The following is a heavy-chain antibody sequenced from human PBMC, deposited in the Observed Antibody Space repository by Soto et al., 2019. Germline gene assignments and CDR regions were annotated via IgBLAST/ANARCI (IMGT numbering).Heavy chain of an antibody. V-gene: IGHV4-59*12. J-gene: IGHJ5*02. Sequence: SETLSLTCTVSGGSISSDYWIWIRQPPGKGLEWIGYIYYSGSTNYNPSLKSRVTISVDTSKNQFSLKLSSVTAADTAVYYCARVPTPWGQGTLVTLSS. CDR3: ARVPTP. CDR2: IYYSGST. D-gene: IGHD2-2*01. CDR1: GGSISSDY.